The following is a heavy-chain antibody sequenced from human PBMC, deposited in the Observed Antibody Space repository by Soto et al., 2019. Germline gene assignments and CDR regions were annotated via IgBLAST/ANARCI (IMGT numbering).Heavy chain of an antibody. CDR3: ASKSDTALDY. D-gene: IGHD5-18*01. CDR2: INHSGST. CDR1: GRSFSGYY. V-gene: IGHV4-34*01. J-gene: IGHJ4*02. Sequence: PSETLSLTCAVYGRSFSGYYWSWIRQPPGKGLEWIGEINHSGSTNYNPSLKSRVTISVDTSKNQFSLKLSSVTAADTAVYYCASKSDTALDYWGQGTLVTVSS.